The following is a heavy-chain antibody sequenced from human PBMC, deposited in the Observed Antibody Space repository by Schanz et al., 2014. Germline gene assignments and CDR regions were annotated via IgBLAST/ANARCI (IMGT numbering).Heavy chain of an antibody. J-gene: IGHJ5*02. Sequence: QVQLQESGPGLVKPSQTLSLTCTVSGGSISSGGYYWSWIRQHPGKGLEWIGYISYSGSTYYNPPLKNRVTITVDKPKKHSALKVTSMTAADTAVYYCARGHHPHGITVAARGFDPWGQGTLVTVSS. CDR1: GGSISSGGYY. CDR3: ARGHHPHGITVAARGFDP. V-gene: IGHV4-31*03. CDR2: ISYSGST. D-gene: IGHD6-19*01.